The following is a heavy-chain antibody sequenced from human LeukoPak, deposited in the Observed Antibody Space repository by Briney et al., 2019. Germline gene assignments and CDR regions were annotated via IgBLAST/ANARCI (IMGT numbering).Heavy chain of an antibody. CDR2: IDSSSRSI. CDR3: AREGVGGYTEAFDY. D-gene: IGHD5-12*01. Sequence: GGSLRLSCAASGSTFCIYSMNWVRQAPGKGLEWVSAIDSSSRSIYYADSVKGRFTVSRDDAKNSLYLQMNSLRAEDTAVYYCAREGVGGYTEAFDYWGQGTLVTVSS. CDR1: GSTFCIYS. J-gene: IGHJ4*02. V-gene: IGHV3-21*01.